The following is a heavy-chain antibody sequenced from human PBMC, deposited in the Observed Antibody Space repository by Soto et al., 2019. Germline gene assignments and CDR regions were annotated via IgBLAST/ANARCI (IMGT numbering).Heavy chain of an antibody. V-gene: IGHV3-33*03. CDR1: GFTFSSYG. J-gene: IGHJ3*02. D-gene: IGHD4-17*01. Sequence: QVQLVESGGGVVQPGRSLRLSCAPSGFTFSSYGMHWSRQSPGKGLELVAVIWYDGSNKVYADSVKGRFTISRDNSKNTLYLQMNSLRAEDTAVYYCAIDFSGDYGALYTWGQRTIVTFFS. CDR3: AIDFSGDYGALYT. CDR2: IWYDGSNK.